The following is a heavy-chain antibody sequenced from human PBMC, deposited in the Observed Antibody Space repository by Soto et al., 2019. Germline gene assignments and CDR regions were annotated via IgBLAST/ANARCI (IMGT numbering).Heavy chain of an antibody. CDR3: AREGHSSWEWLDS. J-gene: IGHJ5*01. V-gene: IGHV4-31*03. CDR2: AYHTGAT. D-gene: IGHD1-26*01. CDR1: GDPLSYGGYY. Sequence: QVQLQESGPGLVEPSQTLSLVCSVSGDPLSYGGYYWSWGRQSPGKPLEGMGFAYHTGATYNPPSLESRVTMAVDMSKNEFSLKLTSVTAADTATYDCAREGHSSWEWLDSWGQGILVTVAS.